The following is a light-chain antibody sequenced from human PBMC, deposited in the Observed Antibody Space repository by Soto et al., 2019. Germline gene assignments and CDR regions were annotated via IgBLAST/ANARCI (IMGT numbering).Light chain of an antibody. CDR2: DGS. J-gene: IGKJ1*01. CDR3: QQYDSYPWT. Sequence: DIRMSQSPSTLCAFVGDRVAITCRASQRISSWLAWYQQKPGKAPKFLIYDGSTLESGVPARFSGSGSGTEFTLTISSLQPDDFGTYFCQQYDSYPWTFGQGTKVDIK. V-gene: IGKV1-5*01. CDR1: QRISSW.